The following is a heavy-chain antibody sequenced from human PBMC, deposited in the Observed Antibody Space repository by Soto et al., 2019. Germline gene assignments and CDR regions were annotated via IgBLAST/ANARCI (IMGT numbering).Heavy chain of an antibody. CDR2: MNPNSGNT. V-gene: IGHV1-8*01. J-gene: IGHJ2*01. Sequence: QVQLVQSGAEVKKPGASVKVSCKASGYTFTSYDINWVRQATGQGLEWMGWMNPNSGNTGYAQKFQGRVTMTRNTSISTAYMELSSLRSEDTAVYYCARDPYDYVWGSYRPYWYFDLWGRGTLVTVSS. CDR1: GYTFTSYD. D-gene: IGHD3-16*02. CDR3: ARDPYDYVWGSYRPYWYFDL.